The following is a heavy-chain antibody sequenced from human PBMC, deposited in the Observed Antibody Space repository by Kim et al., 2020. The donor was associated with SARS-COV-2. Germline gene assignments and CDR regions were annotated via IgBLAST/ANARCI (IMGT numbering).Heavy chain of an antibody. Sequence: ASVKVSCKASGYTFTSYAMHWVRQAPGQRLEWMGWINAGNGNTKYSQKFQGRVTITRDTSASTAYMELSSLRSEDTAVYYCASISIAAAGDTITGPWGQGTLVTVSS. CDR2: INAGNGNT. CDR1: GYTFTSYA. D-gene: IGHD6-13*01. CDR3: ASISIAAAGDTITGP. V-gene: IGHV1-3*01. J-gene: IGHJ5*02.